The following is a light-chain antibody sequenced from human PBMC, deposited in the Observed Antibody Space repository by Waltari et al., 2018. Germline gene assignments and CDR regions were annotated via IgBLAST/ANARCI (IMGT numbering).Light chain of an antibody. CDR3: CSFTSSSTWV. CDR2: DVS. CDR1: HRDVYELYH. V-gene: IGLV2-14*03. J-gene: IGLJ3*02. Sequence: ALTQPASVSASPGPSMPRPVPGTHRDVYELYHLSWYQQHPGKAPKLIIFDVSSRPSGVSNRFSGSKSANTASLIISGLQAEDEADYYCCSFTSSSTWVFGGGTKLTVL.